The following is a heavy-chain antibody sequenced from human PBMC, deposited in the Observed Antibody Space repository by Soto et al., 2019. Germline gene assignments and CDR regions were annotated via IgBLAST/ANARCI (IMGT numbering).Heavy chain of an antibody. CDR2: INHSGST. D-gene: IGHD3-16*01. J-gene: IGHJ4*02. CDR3: ARGPSRFFDY. Sequence: SETLSLTCAVYGGSFSGYYWSWIRQPPGKGLEWIGEINHSGSTNYNPSLKSRVTISVDTSKNQFSLKLSSVTAADTAVYYCARGPSRFFDYWGQGTPVTVSS. V-gene: IGHV4-34*01. CDR1: GGSFSGYY.